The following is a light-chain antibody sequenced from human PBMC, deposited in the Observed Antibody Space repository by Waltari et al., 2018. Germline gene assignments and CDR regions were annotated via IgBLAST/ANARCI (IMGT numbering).Light chain of an antibody. CDR2: QDN. CDR3: QTWDNSAVF. V-gene: IGLV3-1*01. CDR1: RLHHKV. J-gene: IGLJ2*01. Sequence: SYVMTQPPSVAVSPGQTASITCSGNRLHHKVVSWYQQKPGQSPVLVIYQDNKRPSGIPERFSGSSSGNTATLTISGTQAMDEADYYCQTWDNSAVFFGGGTKLTVL.